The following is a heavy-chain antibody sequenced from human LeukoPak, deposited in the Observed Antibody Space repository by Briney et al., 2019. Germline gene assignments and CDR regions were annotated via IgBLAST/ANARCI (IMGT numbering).Heavy chain of an antibody. CDR3: AKWDENFYYMDV. V-gene: IGHV3-23*01. CDR2: ISASGGGT. J-gene: IGHJ6*03. Sequence: GGSLRLSCAASRLTFNRYSMSWVRQAPGKGLQWVSSISASGGGTHYASSVRGRFSISRDNSKDTVFLQMNGLRAEDTAIYYCAKWDENFYYMDVWGQGTTVTVSS. D-gene: IGHD1-26*01. CDR1: RLTFNRYS.